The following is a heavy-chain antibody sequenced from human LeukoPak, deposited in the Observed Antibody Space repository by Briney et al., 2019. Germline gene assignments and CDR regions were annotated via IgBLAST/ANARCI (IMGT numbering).Heavy chain of an antibody. J-gene: IGHJ3*02. V-gene: IGHV4-34*01. CDR3: ARWAYGDYGTRDAFDI. D-gene: IGHD4-17*01. Sequence: SETLSLTCAVYGGSFSGYYWSWIRQPPGKGLEWIGEINHSGSTNYNPSLKSRVTISVDTSKNQFSLKLSSVTAADTAVYYCARWAYGDYGTRDAFDIWGQGTMVTVSS. CDR1: GGSFSGYY. CDR2: INHSGST.